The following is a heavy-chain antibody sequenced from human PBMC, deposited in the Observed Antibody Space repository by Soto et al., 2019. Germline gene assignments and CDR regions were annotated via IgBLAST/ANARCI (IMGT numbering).Heavy chain of an antibody. V-gene: IGHV4-31*03. D-gene: IGHD2-21*02. J-gene: IGHJ6*02. CDR2: IYYSGST. Sequence: QVQLQESGPGLVKPSQTLSLTCTVSGGSISSGGYYWSWIRQHPGKGLEWIGYIYYSGSTYYNPSLTGRVTISVDTSKNQFSLKLSSVPAADTAVYYCARVCGGACHYGMDVWGQGTTVTVSS. CDR1: GGSISSGGYY. CDR3: ARVCGGACHYGMDV.